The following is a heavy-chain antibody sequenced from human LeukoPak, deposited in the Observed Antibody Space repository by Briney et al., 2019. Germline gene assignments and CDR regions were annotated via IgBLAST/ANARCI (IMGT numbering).Heavy chain of an antibody. Sequence: SETLSLTCAVYGGSFSGYYWSWIRQPPGKGREGMGEINHSGSTNYNPSLTSRGTISVETSKKQFSLKLSSVTAADTAVYYCARGPLYYDILTGYYTTTIEGWFGYWGQGTLVTVSS. CDR2: INHSGST. D-gene: IGHD3-9*01. J-gene: IGHJ4*02. V-gene: IGHV4-34*01. CDR3: ARGPLYYDILTGYYTTTIEGWFGY. CDR1: GGSFSGYY.